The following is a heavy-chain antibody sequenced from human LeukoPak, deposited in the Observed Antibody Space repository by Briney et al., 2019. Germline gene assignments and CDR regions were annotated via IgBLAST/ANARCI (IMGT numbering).Heavy chain of an antibody. V-gene: IGHV3-48*04. CDR1: GFTFSSYS. J-gene: IGHJ4*02. CDR3: AKDQVVAGSGFDY. Sequence: GGSLRLSCAAYGFTFSSYSMNWVRQAPGKGLEWVSYISSRSATIYYADSVKGRFTISRDNAKNSLYLQMNSLRAEDTALYYCAKDQVVAGSGFDYWGQGTLVTVSS. CDR2: ISSRSATI. D-gene: IGHD6-19*01.